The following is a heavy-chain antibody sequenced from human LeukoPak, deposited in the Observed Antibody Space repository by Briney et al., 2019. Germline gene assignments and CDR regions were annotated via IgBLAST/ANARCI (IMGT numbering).Heavy chain of an antibody. Sequence: SETLSLTCTVSGGSISSYYWSWIRQPPGKGLEWIGYIYYSGSTNYNPSLKSRVTISVDTSKNQFSLKLSSVTAADTAVYYCARHADIVVGGMDAWGQGTTVTVSS. V-gene: IGHV4-59*08. CDR2: IYYSGST. CDR3: ARHADIVVGGMDA. J-gene: IGHJ6*02. CDR1: GGSISSYY. D-gene: IGHD2-15*01.